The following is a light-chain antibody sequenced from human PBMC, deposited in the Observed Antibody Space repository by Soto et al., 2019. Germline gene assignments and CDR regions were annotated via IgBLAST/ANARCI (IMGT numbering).Light chain of an antibody. Sequence: EIVLTQSPVTLSLSPGERATLSCRASQSVASYLAWYQQKPGQAPRLLIYDASNRATGIPARFSGRRSGTDFPLTISSREPEDFAVYYCQQRSNWPRTFGQGTKVDIK. CDR2: DAS. CDR1: QSVASY. V-gene: IGKV3-11*01. J-gene: IGKJ1*01. CDR3: QQRSNWPRT.